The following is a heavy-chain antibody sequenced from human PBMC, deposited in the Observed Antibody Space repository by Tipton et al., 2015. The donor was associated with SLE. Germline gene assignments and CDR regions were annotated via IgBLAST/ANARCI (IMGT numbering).Heavy chain of an antibody. D-gene: IGHD6-6*01. CDR1: GGSLISDTSY. Sequence: TLSLTCTVSGGSLISDTSYWGWIRQPPGKGLEWIGSIYYSGTPYYNPSLESRVTTSIDTSKNHFSLKLSSVTAADTAVYYCARGYSSSSFSVYYFDYWGQGTLVTVSS. CDR2: IYYSGTP. V-gene: IGHV4-39*07. CDR3: ARGYSSSSFSVYYFDY. J-gene: IGHJ4*02.